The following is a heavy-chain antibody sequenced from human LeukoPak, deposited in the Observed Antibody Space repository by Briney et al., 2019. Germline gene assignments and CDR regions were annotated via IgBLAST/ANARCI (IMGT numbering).Heavy chain of an antibody. Sequence: GGSLRLSCGVSGFTFSNYEMTWVRQAPGKGLEWVSYISSSGSPIYYAESVKGRFTFSRDNARNSMYLQMHNLRAEDTAVYYCVRRDVFDTSGYFYYWGQGTQVTVSS. CDR3: VRRDVFDTSGYFYY. CDR1: GFTFSNYE. V-gene: IGHV3-48*03. J-gene: IGHJ4*02. CDR2: ISSSGSPI. D-gene: IGHD3-3*01.